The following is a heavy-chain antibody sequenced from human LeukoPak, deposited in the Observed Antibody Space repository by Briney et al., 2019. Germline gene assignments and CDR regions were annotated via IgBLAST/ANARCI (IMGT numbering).Heavy chain of an antibody. CDR3: ASRGYSYGLGYFDY. CDR1: GFTFSSYA. J-gene: IGHJ4*02. CDR2: ISYDGSNK. V-gene: IGHV3-30*04. D-gene: IGHD5-18*01. Sequence: GGSLRLSCAASGFTFSSYAMHWVRQAPGMGLEWVAVISYDGSNKYYADSVKGRFTISRDNSKNTLYLQMNSLRAEDTAVYYCASRGYSYGLGYFDYWGQGTLVTVSS.